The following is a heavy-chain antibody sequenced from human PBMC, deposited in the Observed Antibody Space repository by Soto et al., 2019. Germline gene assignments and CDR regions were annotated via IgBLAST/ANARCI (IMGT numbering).Heavy chain of an antibody. CDR1: GFTFSSYA. V-gene: IGHV3-23*01. CDR2: ISGSGGST. J-gene: IGHJ6*02. D-gene: IGHD3-3*01. CDR3: ATEDFWSGYLYYYYCGMDV. Sequence: EVQLLESGGGLVQPGGSLRLSCAASGFTFSSYAMSWVRQAPGKGLEWVSAISGSGGSTYYADSVKGRFTISRDNSKNTLYLQMNSLRAEDTAVYYCATEDFWSGYLYYYYCGMDVWGHGTTVTVSS.